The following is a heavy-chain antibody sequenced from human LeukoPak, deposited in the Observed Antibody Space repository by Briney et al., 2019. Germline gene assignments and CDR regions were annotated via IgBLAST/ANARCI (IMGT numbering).Heavy chain of an antibody. J-gene: IGHJ4*02. CDR3: AHGAMYQLDY. Sequence: PGGSLRLSCAASGFTFSSYAMSWVRQAPGKGPEWVSAISGSGGSTYYADSVKGRFTISGDNSKNTLFLQMNSLRAEDTAVYYCAHGAMYQLDYWGQGTLVTVSS. V-gene: IGHV3-23*01. CDR2: ISGSGGST. D-gene: IGHD2-2*01. CDR1: GFTFSSYA.